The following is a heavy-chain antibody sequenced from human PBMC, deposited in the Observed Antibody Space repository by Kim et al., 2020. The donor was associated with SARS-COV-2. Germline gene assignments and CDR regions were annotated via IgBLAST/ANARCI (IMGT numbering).Heavy chain of an antibody. D-gene: IGHD3-22*01. CDR1: GYTFTGYY. CDR2: INPNSGGT. J-gene: IGHJ5*02. CDR3: ARAIRITYYYDSKGWFDP. V-gene: IGHV1-2*06. Sequence: ASVKVSCKASGYTFTGYYMHWVRQAPGQGLEWMGRINPNSGGTNYAQKFQGRVTMTRDTSISTAYMELSRLRSDDTAVYYCARAIRITYYYDSKGWFDPWGQGTLVTVSS.